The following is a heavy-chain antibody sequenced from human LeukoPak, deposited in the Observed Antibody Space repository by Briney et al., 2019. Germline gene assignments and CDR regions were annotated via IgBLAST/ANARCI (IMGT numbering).Heavy chain of an antibody. V-gene: IGHV4-61*08. CDR1: GGSISSGGYS. CDR2: IYYSGST. J-gene: IGHJ4*02. CDR3: ASTSGSYFISSFDY. D-gene: IGHD3-10*01. Sequence: SETLSLTCAVSGGSISSGGYSWSWIRQPPGKELEWIGYIYYSGSTNYNPSLKSRVTISVDTSKNQFSLKLSSVTAADTAVYYCASTSGSYFISSFDYWGQGTLVTVSS.